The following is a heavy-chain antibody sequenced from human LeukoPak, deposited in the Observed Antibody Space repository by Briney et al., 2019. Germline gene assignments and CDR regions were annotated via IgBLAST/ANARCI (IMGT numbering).Heavy chain of an antibody. CDR1: GGSVSSGSYY. V-gene: IGHV4-61*01. Sequence: SETLSLTCTVSGGSVSSGSYYWSWIRQPPGKGLEWIGYIYYSGSTNYNPSLKSRVTISVDTSKNQFSLKLSSVTAADTAVYYCARGLYNWNPTCFDYWGQGTLVTVSS. CDR2: IYYSGST. CDR3: ARGLYNWNPTCFDY. D-gene: IGHD1-20*01. J-gene: IGHJ4*02.